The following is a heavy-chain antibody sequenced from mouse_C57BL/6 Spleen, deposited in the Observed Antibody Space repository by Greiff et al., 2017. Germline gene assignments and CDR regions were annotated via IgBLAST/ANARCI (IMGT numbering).Heavy chain of an antibody. V-gene: IGHV1-42*01. CDR3: ARYRGYSDY. D-gene: IGHD2-14*01. CDR2: INPSTGGT. Sequence: VQLKESGPELVKPGASVKISCKASGYSFTGYYMNWVKQSPEKSLEWIGEINPSTGGTTYNQKFKAKATLTVDKSSSTAYMQLKSLTSEDSAVYYCARYRGYSDYWGQGTTLTVSS. J-gene: IGHJ2*01. CDR1: GYSFTGYY.